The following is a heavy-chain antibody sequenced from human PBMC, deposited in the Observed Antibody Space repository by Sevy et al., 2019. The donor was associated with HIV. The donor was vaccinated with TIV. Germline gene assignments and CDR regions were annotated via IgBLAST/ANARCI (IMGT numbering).Heavy chain of an antibody. V-gene: IGHV1-2*02. D-gene: IGHD6-13*01. CDR3: ARAVSYSSSWYGSQYYFDY. J-gene: IGHJ4*02. CDR1: GYTFTGYY. Sequence: ASVKVSCKASGYTFTGYYMHWVRQAPGQGLEWMGWINPNSGGTNYAQKFQGRVTMTRDTSISTAYMELSRLRSDDTAVYYCARAVSYSSSWYGSQYYFDYWGQGTLVTVSS. CDR2: INPNSGGT.